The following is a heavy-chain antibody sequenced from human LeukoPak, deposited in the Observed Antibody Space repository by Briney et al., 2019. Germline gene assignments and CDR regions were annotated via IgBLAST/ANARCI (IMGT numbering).Heavy chain of an antibody. CDR1: GGSMNSYS. Sequence: SETLSLICTVSGGSMNSYSWSWLRRPPGKGLEWIGYIYYSGSTKYNPSLKSRVIISVDTSKKQFSLKLSSVTAADTAVYYCARLPSDLGYFDYWGQGTLVTVSS. V-gene: IGHV4-59*08. CDR3: ARLPSDLGYFDY. D-gene: IGHD3-3*01. CDR2: IYYSGST. J-gene: IGHJ4*02.